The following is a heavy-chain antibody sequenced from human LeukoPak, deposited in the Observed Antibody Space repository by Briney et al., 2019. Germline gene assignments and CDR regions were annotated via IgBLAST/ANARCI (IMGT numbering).Heavy chain of an antibody. CDR3: ARLKDIVVVPADAFDI. J-gene: IGHJ3*02. V-gene: IGHV1-8*01. Sequence: ASVKVSCKASGYTFTSYDINWVRQAPGQGLEWMGWMNPNSGNTGYAQKFQGRVTMTRNTSISTAYMELSSLRSEDTAVYYCARLKDIVVVPADAFDIWGQGTMVTVSS. CDR2: MNPNSGNT. D-gene: IGHD2-2*01. CDR1: GYTFTSYD.